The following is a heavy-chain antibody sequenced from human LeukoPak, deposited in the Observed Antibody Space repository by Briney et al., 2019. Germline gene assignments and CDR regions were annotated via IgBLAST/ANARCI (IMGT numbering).Heavy chain of an antibody. J-gene: IGHJ1*01. Sequence: GGSLRLSCAASGFTVSSNYMSWVRQAPGKGLEWVSVIYNGGSTYYADSVKGRFTISRDNSKNTLYLQMNSLRAEDTAVYYCARGGRGYYDSSGYYYASEYFQHWGQGTLVTVSS. CDR1: GFTVSSNY. CDR3: ARGGRGYYDSSGYYYASEYFQH. CDR2: IYNGGST. V-gene: IGHV3-66*02. D-gene: IGHD3-22*01.